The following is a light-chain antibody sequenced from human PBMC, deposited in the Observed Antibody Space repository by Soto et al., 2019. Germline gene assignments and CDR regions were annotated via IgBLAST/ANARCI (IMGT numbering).Light chain of an antibody. J-gene: IGLJ2*01. CDR1: SSNIGSNS. CDR3: GTWDTSLSDAV. V-gene: IGLV1-51*01. CDR2: DNR. Sequence: QSVLTQPPSVSAAPGQRVTISCSGSSSNIGSNSGSWYQQLPGTAPKLLIHDNRNLPAGVPDRFSGSKTATAATLGISGLGTGDEADYYCGTWDTSLSDAVFGGGPQLTVL.